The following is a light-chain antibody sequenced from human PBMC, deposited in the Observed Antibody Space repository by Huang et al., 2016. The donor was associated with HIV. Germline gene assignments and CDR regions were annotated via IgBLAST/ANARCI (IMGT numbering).Light chain of an antibody. J-gene: IGKJ2*01. CDR3: QESFSSPRYT. Sequence: DIQMTQSPSSLSASVGDRVTITCRASQSISSYLNWYQQKPGKAPELLIYAASSLQAGVPSRFSGIGSETDFTLTISSLHPEDFATYYCQESFSSPRYTFGQGTKLEMK. CDR1: QSISSY. CDR2: AAS. V-gene: IGKV1-39*01.